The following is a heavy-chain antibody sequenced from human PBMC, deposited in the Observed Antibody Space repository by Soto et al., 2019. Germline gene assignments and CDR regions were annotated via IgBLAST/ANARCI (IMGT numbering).Heavy chain of an antibody. CDR3: ESLSTSAGRRDLAC. Sequence: EVQLVESGGGLVQPGGSLRLSCAASGFSLSSYWMSWVRQAPGKGLEWVANMNQDGSESDYVGSVKGRFTFTRDNAKNSLYLKMNSLRAEDTAVYYCESLSTSAGRRDLACWGQGTLVTVSS. V-gene: IGHV3-7*01. CDR2: MNQDGSES. J-gene: IGHJ4*02. CDR1: GFSLSSYW.